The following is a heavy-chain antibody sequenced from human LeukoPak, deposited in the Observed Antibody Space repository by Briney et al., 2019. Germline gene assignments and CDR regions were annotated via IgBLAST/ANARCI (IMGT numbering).Heavy chain of an antibody. CDR3: ARATSGDNFWSGYSGPYYYYGMDV. J-gene: IGHJ6*02. Sequence: GGSLRLSCAASGFTLSSYSMNWVRQAPGKGLEWVSSISSSSSYIYYADSVKGRFTISRDNAKNSLYLQMNSLRAEDTAVYYCARATSGDNFWSGYSGPYYYYGMDVWGQGTTVTVSS. CDR1: GFTLSSYS. CDR2: ISSSSSYI. V-gene: IGHV3-21*01. D-gene: IGHD3-3*01.